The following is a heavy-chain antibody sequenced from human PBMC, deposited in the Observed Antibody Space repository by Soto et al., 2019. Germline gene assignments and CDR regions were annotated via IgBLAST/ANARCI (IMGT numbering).Heavy chain of an antibody. V-gene: IGHV5-51*01. Sequence: GESLKISCKASGYSFTSYWIGWVRQMPGKGLEWMGIIYPGDSDTRYSPSFQGQVTISADKSISTAYLQWSSLKASDTAMYYCARRRRGSYYSYYFDYWGQGTLVTVSS. D-gene: IGHD1-26*01. CDR2: IYPGDSDT. CDR1: GYSFTSYW. J-gene: IGHJ4*02. CDR3: ARRRRGSYYSYYFDY.